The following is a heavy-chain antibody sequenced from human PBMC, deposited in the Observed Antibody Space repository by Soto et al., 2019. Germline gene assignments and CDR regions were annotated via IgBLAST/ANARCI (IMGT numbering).Heavy chain of an antibody. CDR1: GFTFSSYA. J-gene: IGHJ6*02. D-gene: IGHD4-17*01. V-gene: IGHV3-30-3*01. CDR2: ISYDGSNK. Sequence: QVQLVESGGGVVQPGRSLRLSCAASGFTFSSYAMHWVRQAPGKGLEWVAVISYDGSNKYYADSVKGRFTISRDNSKNTLYLQMNSLRAEDTAVYYCARDYTVTTEWWGYYYYGMDVWGQGTTVTVSS. CDR3: ARDYTVTTEWWGYYYYGMDV.